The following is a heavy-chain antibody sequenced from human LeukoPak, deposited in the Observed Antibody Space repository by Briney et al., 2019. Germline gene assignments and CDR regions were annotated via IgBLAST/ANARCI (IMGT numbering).Heavy chain of an antibody. CDR2: ISSSSNTI. CDR3: TRDLYWVFD. J-gene: IGHJ4*02. V-gene: IGHV3-48*01. CDR1: GFTFSTYG. Sequence: GGSLRLSCAASGFTFSTYGMVWVRQAPGKGLEWVSYISSSSNTIQYADSVKGRFTISRDNVKNSLYLQMNSLRAEDTAVYYCTRDLYWVFDWGQGTLVTVSS. D-gene: IGHD3-3*01.